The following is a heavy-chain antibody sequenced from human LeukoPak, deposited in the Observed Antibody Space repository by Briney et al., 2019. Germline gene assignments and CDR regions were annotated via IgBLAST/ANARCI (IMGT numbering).Heavy chain of an antibody. J-gene: IGHJ4*02. CDR1: GFNFGTYA. V-gene: IGHV3-23*01. D-gene: IGHD1-1*01. CDR2: ILASGSTT. CDR3: AKDRVPDGRWNFDF. Sequence: GGSLRLSCAGSGFNFGTYAMNWVRQAPGKGLEWVSGILASGSTTYYADSVKGRFTISRDNSKNTLYLQMNSLRAEDTAIYYCAKDRVPDGRWNFDFWGQGTLVIVSS.